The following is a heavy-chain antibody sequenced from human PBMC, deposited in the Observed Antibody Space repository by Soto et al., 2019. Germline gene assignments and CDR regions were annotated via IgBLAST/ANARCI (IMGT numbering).Heavy chain of an antibody. Sequence: EVQLLESGGGVVQPGGSLRLSCEASGFNFKKFAMGWVRQAPGEGLEWVSGISCCGGSTSYADSVKGRFTLARDDSKNTLSLHLNSLRFEDTDRYFCAKADGEQWLIPHLDNWGQGTLVTVS. V-gene: IGHV3-23*01. CDR3: AKADGEQWLIPHLDN. CDR1: GFNFKKFA. CDR2: ISCCGGST. J-gene: IGHJ4*02. D-gene: IGHD6-19*01.